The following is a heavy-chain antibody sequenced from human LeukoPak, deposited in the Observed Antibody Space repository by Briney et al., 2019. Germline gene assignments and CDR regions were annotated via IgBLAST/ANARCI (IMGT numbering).Heavy chain of an antibody. CDR3: ARAGGLQGGYYYYYGMDV. V-gene: IGHV1-69*06. D-gene: IGHD2-21*01. J-gene: IGHJ6*04. CDR1: GGTFSSYA. Sequence: GASVKVSCKASGGTFSSYAISWVRQAPGQGLEWMGGIIPIFGTANYAQKFQGRVTITADISTSTAYMELSSLRSEDTAVYYCARAGGLQGGYYYYYGMDVWGKGTTVTVSS. CDR2: IIPIFGTA.